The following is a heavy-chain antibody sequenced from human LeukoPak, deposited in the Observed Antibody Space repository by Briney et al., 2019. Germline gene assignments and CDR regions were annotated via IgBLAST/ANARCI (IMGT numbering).Heavy chain of an antibody. D-gene: IGHD3-22*01. CDR1: GFTFSSYA. J-gene: IGHJ4*02. V-gene: IGHV3-23*01. Sequence: GGSLRLSCAASGFTFSSYAMSWVRQAPGKGLEWVSAISGSGGSTYYADSVKGRFTISRDNSKNTLYLQMNSLRAEDTAIYYCVKENWGYNWKYDSSGSGINYWGQGTLVTFSS. CDR3: VKENWGYNWKYDSSGSGINY. CDR2: ISGSGGST.